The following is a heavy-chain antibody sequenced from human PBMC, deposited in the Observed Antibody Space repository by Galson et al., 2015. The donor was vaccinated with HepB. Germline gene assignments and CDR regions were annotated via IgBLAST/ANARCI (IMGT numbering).Heavy chain of an antibody. Sequence: SLRLSCAASRFTFSSYVMSWVRQAPGKGLEWVSGISDSGGGTYYVDSVKGRFTISRDNSKNMLYLQMNSLRAEDTAVYYCAKVRGSGEFYDAFDIWGQGTMVTVSS. CDR2: ISDSGGGT. J-gene: IGHJ3*02. CDR3: AKVRGSGEFYDAFDI. V-gene: IGHV3-23*01. D-gene: IGHD3-10*01. CDR1: RFTFSSYV.